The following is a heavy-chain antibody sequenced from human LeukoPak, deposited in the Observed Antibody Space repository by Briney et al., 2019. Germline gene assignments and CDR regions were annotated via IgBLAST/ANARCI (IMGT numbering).Heavy chain of an antibody. J-gene: IGHJ4*02. V-gene: IGHV3-23*01. D-gene: IGHD3-10*01. CDR2: ISGSGGST. Sequence: GGTLRLSCAASGFTFSSYGMSWVRQAPGKGLEWVSAISGSGGSTYYADSVKGRFTISRDNSKNTLYLQMNSLRPEDTAVYYCAKDSKRWKTYYYEAGSYYFDYWGQGTRVTISS. CDR1: GFTFSSYG. CDR3: AKDSKRWKTYYYEAGSYYFDY.